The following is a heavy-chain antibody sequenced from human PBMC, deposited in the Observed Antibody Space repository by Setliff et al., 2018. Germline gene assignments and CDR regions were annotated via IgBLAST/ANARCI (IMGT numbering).Heavy chain of an antibody. CDR1: GDSISSSSYY. D-gene: IGHD3-10*01. J-gene: IGHJ4*02. Sequence: SETLSLTCTVSGDSISSSSYYWGWIRQPPGKGLEWIGCIYYSGSTYYNPSLKSRVTISVDTSKNQFSLKLTSVTAADMAVYYCATPGRRFGESIDYWGQGTLVTVSS. CDR2: IYYSGST. CDR3: ATPGRRFGESIDY. V-gene: IGHV4-39*01.